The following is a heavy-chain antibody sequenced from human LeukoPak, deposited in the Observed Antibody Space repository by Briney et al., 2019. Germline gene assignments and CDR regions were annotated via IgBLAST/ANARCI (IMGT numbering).Heavy chain of an antibody. CDR2: IYTSGST. J-gene: IGHJ6*03. CDR1: GGSISSFY. D-gene: IGHD3-16*01. CDR3: ASGGWPHFYYYVDV. Sequence: PSETLSLTCTVSGGSISSFYWSWIRQPAGKGLEWIGRIYTSGSTNYNPSLKSRVTMSVDTSKNQFSLKLSSVTAADTAVYYCASGGWPHFYYYVDVWGKGTTVTISS. V-gene: IGHV4-4*07.